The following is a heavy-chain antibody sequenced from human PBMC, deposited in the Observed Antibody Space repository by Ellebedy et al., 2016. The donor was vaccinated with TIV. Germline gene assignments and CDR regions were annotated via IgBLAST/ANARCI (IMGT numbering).Heavy chain of an antibody. Sequence: GESLKISCAASGFTVSSNFMSWVRQTPGKGLEWVSVIYTDGGTNYTDSVKGRFTISRDSSKNTLYLQMNSLRAEDTAAYYCARDPRGGGDYGDNWFDPWGQGTLVTVSS. V-gene: IGHV3-66*01. J-gene: IGHJ5*02. D-gene: IGHD4-17*01. CDR3: ARDPRGGGDYGDNWFDP. CDR2: IYTDGGT. CDR1: GFTVSSNF.